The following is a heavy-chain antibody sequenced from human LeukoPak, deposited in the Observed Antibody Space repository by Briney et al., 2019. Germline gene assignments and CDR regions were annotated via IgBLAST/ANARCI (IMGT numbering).Heavy chain of an antibody. J-gene: IGHJ4*02. V-gene: IGHV3-7*01. CDR1: GFTFSSYW. D-gene: IGHD3-3*01. Sequence: GGSLRLSCAASGFTFSSYWMSWLRQAPGKGLEWVANIKQDGSEKHYVDSVKGRFTISRDNAKNSLYLQMNSRRDEDTAVYYYASYDFWSGYGDYRGQGTLVTVSS. CDR2: IKQDGSEK. CDR3: ASYDFWSGYGDY.